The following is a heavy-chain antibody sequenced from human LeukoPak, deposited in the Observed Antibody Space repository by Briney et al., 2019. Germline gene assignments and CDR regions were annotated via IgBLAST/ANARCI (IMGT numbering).Heavy chain of an antibody. CDR3: AKDYGSSWWDYFDY. J-gene: IGHJ4*02. CDR1: KFVFSDYV. Sequence: GGSLRLSCAGSKFVFSDYVMSWVRQAPGKGLEWVSTITGSGTSTYYADSVKGRFTISRDNSKNTLYLQMNSLRAEDTAVYYCAKDYGSSWWDYFDYWGQGTLVTVSS. V-gene: IGHV3-23*01. CDR2: ITGSGTST. D-gene: IGHD6-13*01.